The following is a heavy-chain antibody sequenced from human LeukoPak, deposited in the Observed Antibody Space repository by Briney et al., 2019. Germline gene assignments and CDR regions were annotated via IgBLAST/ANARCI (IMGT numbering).Heavy chain of an antibody. CDR2: INHGGST. J-gene: IGHJ6*03. Sequence: SETLSLTCAVSGGSFSGYYWSWIRQSPGKGLEWIGEINHGGSTDYNSSLKSRVTILVDTSKNQFSLKLSSVTAADTAVYYCARVSSWYNYYYYYYMDVWGKGTTVTVSS. CDR1: GGSFSGYY. D-gene: IGHD1-1*01. V-gene: IGHV4-34*01. CDR3: ARVSSWYNYYYYYYMDV.